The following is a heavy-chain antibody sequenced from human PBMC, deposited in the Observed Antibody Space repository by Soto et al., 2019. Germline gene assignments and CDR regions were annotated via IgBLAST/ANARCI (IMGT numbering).Heavy chain of an antibody. CDR2: IYYSGST. J-gene: IGHJ4*02. Sequence: QVQLQESGPGLVKPSQTLSLTCTVSGGSISSGDYYWSWIRQPPGKGLEWVGYIYYSGSTYYNPSSKCTVLISVDPSKNQFSLKLSSVAGADTDVYYCARDRRVTMLVEWGQGPLVTVSS. CDR1: GGSISSGDYY. CDR3: ARDRRVTMLVE. V-gene: IGHV4-30-4*01. D-gene: IGHD3-22*01.